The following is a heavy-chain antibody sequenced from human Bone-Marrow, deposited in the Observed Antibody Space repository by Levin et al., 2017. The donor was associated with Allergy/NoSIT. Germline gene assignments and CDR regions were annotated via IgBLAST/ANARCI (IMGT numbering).Heavy chain of an antibody. Sequence: GESLKISCKGSGYTFRNYWIGWVRQRPGKGLEWMGIIYPGDSDTKYSPSSQGQVTISAARSISTAYLQWRSLQASDPGIYYCARLLDGESLGGELAMDVWGQGTTVTVSS. J-gene: IGHJ6*02. V-gene: IGHV5-51*01. CDR2: IYPGDSDT. CDR1: GYTFRNYW. CDR3: ARLLDGESLGGELAMDV. D-gene: IGHD2-21*01.